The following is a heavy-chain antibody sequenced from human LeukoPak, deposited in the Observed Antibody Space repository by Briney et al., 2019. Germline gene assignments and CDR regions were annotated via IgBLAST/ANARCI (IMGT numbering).Heavy chain of an antibody. Sequence: SETLSLTCTVSGGSINSGNYYWSWIRQPPGKRLEWIGYIHDNGGTNYNPSLKSRVTISVDTSKKQFSLKLSSVTAADTAVYYCARMVVSAWYFDYWGQGTLVTVSS. V-gene: IGHV4-61*01. CDR3: ARMVVSAWYFDY. CDR1: GGSINSGNYY. CDR2: IHDNGGT. J-gene: IGHJ4*02. D-gene: IGHD2-8*01.